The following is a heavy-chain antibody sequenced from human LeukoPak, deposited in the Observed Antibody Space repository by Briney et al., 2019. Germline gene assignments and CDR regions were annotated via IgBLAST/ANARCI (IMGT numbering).Heavy chain of an antibody. CDR2: IYYSGST. Sequence: PSETLSLTCTVSGGSISSYYWSWIRQPPGKGLEWIGYIYYSGSTNYNPSLKSRVTISVDTSKNQFSLKLSSVTAADTAVYHCARDGHSGMSVTTAGDAFDIWGQGTMVTVSS. D-gene: IGHD4-17*01. V-gene: IGHV4-59*12. CDR1: GGSISSYY. CDR3: ARDGHSGMSVTTAGDAFDI. J-gene: IGHJ3*02.